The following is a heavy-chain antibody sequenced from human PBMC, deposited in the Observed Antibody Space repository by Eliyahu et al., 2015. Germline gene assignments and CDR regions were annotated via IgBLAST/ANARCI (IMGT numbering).Heavy chain of an antibody. CDR3: ARDHDYSGNYLED. V-gene: IGHV3-33*08. CDR1: GXXFXDXA. CDR2: IWYDGSNQ. D-gene: IGHD4-23*01. Sequence: QVRLVESGGGVVQPGRSLRLSCSASGXXFXDXAMHWVRQAPGKGLEWVAIIWYDGSNQYYADSVKGRFTISRDNSKNTVSLQMNSLRGEDTAIYYCARDHDYSGNYLEDWGQGTLVAVSS. J-gene: IGHJ4*02.